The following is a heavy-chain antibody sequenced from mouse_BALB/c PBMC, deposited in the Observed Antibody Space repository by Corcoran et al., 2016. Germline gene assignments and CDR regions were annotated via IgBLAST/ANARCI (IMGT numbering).Heavy chain of an antibody. CDR2: IDTANGNT. CDR3: ARRAMDY. CDR1: GFNINDTY. Sequence: EVQLQQSGSELVKPGASVKLSCTASGFNINDTYMHWVKQRPEQGLEWIGRIDTANGNTKYDPKFQGKATITADTSSNTAYLQLSSLTSEDTAVYYCARRAMDYWGQGTSVTVSS. J-gene: IGHJ4*01. V-gene: IGHV14-3*02.